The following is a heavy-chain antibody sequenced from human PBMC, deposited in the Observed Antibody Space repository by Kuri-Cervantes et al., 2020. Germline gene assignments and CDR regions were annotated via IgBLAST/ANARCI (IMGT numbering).Heavy chain of an antibody. Sequence: GGSLRLSCAASGFTASSNYMSWVRQTPGKGLERVANIKQDGSEKYYVDSVKGRFTISRDNAKNSVNLQMDNLRVDDTALYYCVRDSNWAFDLWGQGTMVTVSS. CDR2: IKQDGSEK. CDR1: GFTASSNY. V-gene: IGHV3-7*01. D-gene: IGHD5-24*01. J-gene: IGHJ3*01. CDR3: VRDSNWAFDL.